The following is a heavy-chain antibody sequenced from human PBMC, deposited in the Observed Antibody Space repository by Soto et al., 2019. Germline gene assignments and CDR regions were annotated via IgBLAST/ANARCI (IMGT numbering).Heavy chain of an antibody. D-gene: IGHD6-13*01. V-gene: IGHV1-69*01. CDR2: IIPIFGTA. J-gene: IGHJ6*02. CDR3: ARPRGVAAAGIYYGMDV. CDR1: GGTFSSYA. Sequence: QVQLVQSGAEVKKPGSSVKVSCKASGGTFSSYAISWVRQAPGQGLEWMGGIIPIFGTANYAQKFQGRVTITAAESTSTAYMELSSLRSEDTAVYYCARPRGVAAAGIYYGMDVWGQGTTVTVSS.